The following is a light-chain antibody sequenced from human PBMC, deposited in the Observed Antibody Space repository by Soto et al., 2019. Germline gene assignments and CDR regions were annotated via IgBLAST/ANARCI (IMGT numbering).Light chain of an antibody. CDR1: QSISTW. J-gene: IGKJ1*01. CDR3: QHSWT. CDR2: DAS. Sequence: DTQLTQSPSKLATSLGRAITIICRASQSISTWLAWYQLKPGIAPKLLTYDASTLEGGVPSRCSGIGSGTDCTLTLSGLQPDDFATYYYQHSWTFGQGTKVDIK. V-gene: IGKV1-5*02.